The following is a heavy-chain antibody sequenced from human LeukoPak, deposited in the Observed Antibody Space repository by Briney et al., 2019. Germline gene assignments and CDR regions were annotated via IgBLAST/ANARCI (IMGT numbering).Heavy chain of an antibody. J-gene: IGHJ4*02. CDR3: ASGRWVVAAAGYYFDY. Sequence: SVKVSCKASGSTFSSYAISWVRQAPGQGLEWMGGIIPIFGTANYAQKFQGRVTITADESTSTAYMELSSLRSEDTAVYYCASGRWVVAAAGYYFDYWGQGTLVTVSS. CDR1: GSTFSSYA. CDR2: IIPIFGTA. V-gene: IGHV1-69*13. D-gene: IGHD6-13*01.